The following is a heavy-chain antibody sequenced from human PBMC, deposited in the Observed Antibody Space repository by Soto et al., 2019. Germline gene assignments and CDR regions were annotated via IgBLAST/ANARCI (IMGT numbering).Heavy chain of an antibody. V-gene: IGHV4-38-2*01. CDR1: GYSISSGYY. CDR2: IYHSGST. CDR3: ARGSGSFLYYYYGMDV. D-gene: IGHD1-26*01. J-gene: IGHJ6*02. Sequence: SETLSLTCAVSGYSISSGYYWGWIRQPPGKGLEWIGSIYHSGSTYYNPSLKSRVTISVDTSKNQFSLKLSSVTAADTAVYYCARGSGSFLYYYYGMDVWGQGTTVTVSS.